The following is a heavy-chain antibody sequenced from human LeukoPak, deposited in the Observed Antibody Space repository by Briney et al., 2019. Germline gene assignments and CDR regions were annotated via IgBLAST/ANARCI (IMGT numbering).Heavy chain of an antibody. J-gene: IGHJ4*02. CDR3: ARYWDPRVPFDY. V-gene: IGHV4-39*01. Sequence: PSETLALTCTVSGGSISSSSYYWGWIRQPPGQGLEWIGSIYYSGSTYYNPSLKSRVTISVDTSKNQFSLKLSSVTAADTAVYYCARYWDPRVPFDYWGQGTLVTVSS. CDR1: GGSISSSSYY. CDR2: IYYSGST. D-gene: IGHD1-26*01.